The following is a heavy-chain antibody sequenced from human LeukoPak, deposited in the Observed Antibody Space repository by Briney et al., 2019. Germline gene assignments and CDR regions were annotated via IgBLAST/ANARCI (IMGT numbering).Heavy chain of an antibody. CDR2: ISYDGSNK. Sequence: GGSLRLSCAASGFTFSSYAMHWVRQAPGKGLEWVALISYDGSNKYFADSVKGRFTISRDNSKNTLYLQKNSLRADDTAVYYCAMLDHYDSKEIDYWGQGTLVTVSS. D-gene: IGHD3-22*01. CDR1: GFTFSSYA. CDR3: AMLDHYDSKEIDY. V-gene: IGHV3-30*04. J-gene: IGHJ4*02.